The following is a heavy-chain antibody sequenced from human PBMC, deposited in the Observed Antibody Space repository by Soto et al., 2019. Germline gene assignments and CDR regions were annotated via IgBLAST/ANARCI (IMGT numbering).Heavy chain of an antibody. J-gene: IGHJ6*02. CDR3: AKEIVPAAMGEDYGMDV. CDR1: GFTFSSYA. D-gene: IGHD2-2*01. Sequence: GGSLRLSCATSGFTFSSYAMSWVRQAPGKGLEWVSAISGSGGSTYYADSVKGRFTISRDNSKNTLYLQMNSLRAEDTAVYYRAKEIVPAAMGEDYGMDVWGQGTTVTVSS. CDR2: ISGSGGST. V-gene: IGHV3-23*01.